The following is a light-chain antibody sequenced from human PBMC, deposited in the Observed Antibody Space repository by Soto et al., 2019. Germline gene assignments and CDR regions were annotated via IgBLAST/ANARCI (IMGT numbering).Light chain of an antibody. J-gene: IGKJ1*01. V-gene: IGKV1-39*01. Sequence: DIRMTQSPSSLSASVGDRVTIACRASQSIDTHLNWYQQHPGKAPNALIYEASNLQSGVPSRFSGSGAGTDFTLTISGLQPDDSATYYCQQTYSPPATFGQGTKVEIK. CDR1: QSIDTH. CDR2: EAS. CDR3: QQTYSPPAT.